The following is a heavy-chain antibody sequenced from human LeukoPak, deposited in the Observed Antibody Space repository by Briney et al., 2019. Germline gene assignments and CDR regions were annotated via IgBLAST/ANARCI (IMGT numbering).Heavy chain of an antibody. CDR3: ARSTPSYGSGSRDFDY. V-gene: IGHV3-23*01. CDR1: GFTFSSYA. D-gene: IGHD3-10*01. Sequence: GGSLRLSCAASGFTFSSYAMSWVRQAPGKGLEWVSAISGSGGSTYYADSVKGRFTISRDNAKNSLYLQMNSLRAGDTAVYYCARSTPSYGSGSRDFDYWGQGTLVTVSS. J-gene: IGHJ4*02. CDR2: ISGSGGST.